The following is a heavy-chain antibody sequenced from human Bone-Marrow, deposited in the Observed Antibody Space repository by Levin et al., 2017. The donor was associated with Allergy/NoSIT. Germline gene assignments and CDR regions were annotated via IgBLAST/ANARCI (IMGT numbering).Heavy chain of an antibody. CDR1: GYTFTNHW. CDR3: ARWGGGIVREDYYYYGMDV. CDR2: IFPRDSDT. D-gene: IGHD3-16*01. V-gene: IGHV5-51*01. Sequence: GESLKISCKGSGYTFTNHWIAWVRQMPGKGLEWMGMIFPRDSDTRHSPSFQGQVTMSVDKSISTAYLQWSSLKASDTAMYYCARWGGGIVREDYYYYGMDVWGLGTTVTVSS. J-gene: IGHJ6*02.